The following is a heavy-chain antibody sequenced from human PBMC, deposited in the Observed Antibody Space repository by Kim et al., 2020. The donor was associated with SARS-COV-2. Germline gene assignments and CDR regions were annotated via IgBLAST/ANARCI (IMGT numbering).Heavy chain of an antibody. J-gene: IGHJ4*02. CDR2: T. CDR3: ANDFGDCYFDT. V-gene: IGHV3-23*01. D-gene: IGHD2-21*02. Sequence: TYSADSVKGRFTISRDNSKHTLYLQMNSLRAEDTAIYYCANDFGDCYFDTWGQGTLVTVSS.